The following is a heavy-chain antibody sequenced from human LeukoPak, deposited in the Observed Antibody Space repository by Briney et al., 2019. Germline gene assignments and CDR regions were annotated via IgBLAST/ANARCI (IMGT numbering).Heavy chain of an antibody. Sequence: SETLSLTCTVSGGSISSGGYYWSWIRQHPGKGLEWIGYIYYSGSTYYNPSLKSRVTISVDTSKNQFSLKLSSVTAADTAVYYCARSEYQLLSYYYYGMDVWGQGTTVTVSS. D-gene: IGHD2-2*01. CDR3: ARSEYQLLSYYYYGMDV. CDR1: GGSISSGGYY. V-gene: IGHV4-31*03. J-gene: IGHJ6*02. CDR2: IYYSGST.